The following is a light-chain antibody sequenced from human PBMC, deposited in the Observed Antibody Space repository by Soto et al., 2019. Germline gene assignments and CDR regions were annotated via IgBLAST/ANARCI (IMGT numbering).Light chain of an antibody. J-gene: IGKJ2*01. Sequence: EVVLTQSPGTLSLSPGERATLSCRASQSVSNNYFAWYQQKPGQAPRLLIFGSSDRATGILDRFSGSGSGTDFTLTIRRLEPEDFAVYYCQQYGSSPPYTFGQGTKLEIK. CDR2: GSS. V-gene: IGKV3-20*01. CDR1: QSVSNNY. CDR3: QQYGSSPPYT.